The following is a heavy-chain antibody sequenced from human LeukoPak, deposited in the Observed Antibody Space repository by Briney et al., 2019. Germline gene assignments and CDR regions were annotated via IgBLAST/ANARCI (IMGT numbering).Heavy chain of an antibody. Sequence: SETPSLTCTVSGGSISSYYWSWIRQPAGKGLEWIGLIYTSGSTNYNPSLKSRVTMSVDTSKNQFSLKLSPVTAADTAVYYCARVYYGSGSYFSSNSYYFDYWGQGTLVTVSS. CDR3: ARVYYGSGSYFSSNSYYFDY. CDR1: GGSISSYY. CDR2: IYTSGST. D-gene: IGHD3-10*01. J-gene: IGHJ4*02. V-gene: IGHV4-4*07.